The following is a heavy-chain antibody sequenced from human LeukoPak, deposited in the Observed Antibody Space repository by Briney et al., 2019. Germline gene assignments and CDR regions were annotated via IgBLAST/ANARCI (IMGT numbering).Heavy chain of an antibody. CDR3: ARHFKVGCLDP. CDR1: GGPFSNYY. Sequence: SETLSLTCSVSGGPFSNYYWSWIRQSPGKGLEWIGHIDYLGKTNYNPSLKSRVTISIDTSKDQVSLRLDSVTAADTAVYYCARHFKVGCLDPWGQGILVTVSS. D-gene: IGHD2-8*01. CDR2: IDYLGKT. V-gene: IGHV4-59*08. J-gene: IGHJ5*02.